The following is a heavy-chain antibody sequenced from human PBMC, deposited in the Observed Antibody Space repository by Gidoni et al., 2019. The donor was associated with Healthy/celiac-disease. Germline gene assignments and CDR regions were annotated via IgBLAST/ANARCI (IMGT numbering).Heavy chain of an antibody. CDR2: IYYSGST. CDR1: GGSISRGGYY. Sequence: QVQLQQSGPGLVQPSQTLSLPCPVSGGSISRGGYYWRWIRQHPGKGLEWIGYIYYSGSTYYNPSLKSRVTISVDTSKNQFSLKLSSVTAADTAVYYCARDFIGGDYSAFDIWGQGTMVTVSS. CDR3: ARDFIGGDYSAFDI. J-gene: IGHJ3*02. D-gene: IGHD4-17*01. V-gene: IGHV4-31*03.